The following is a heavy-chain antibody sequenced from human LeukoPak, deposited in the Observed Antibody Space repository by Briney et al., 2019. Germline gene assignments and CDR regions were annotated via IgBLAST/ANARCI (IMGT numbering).Heavy chain of an antibody. Sequence: GGSLRLSCAASGLTFNKAWMSWVRQAPGKGLEWVSAISGSGGSTYYADSVKGRFTISRDNSKKTLYLDMNSLRAEDTAVYYCAKSVGAAGGYFDYWGQGTLVTVSS. CDR3: AKSVGAAGGYFDY. D-gene: IGHD3-16*01. CDR2: ISGSGGST. J-gene: IGHJ4*02. CDR1: GLTFNKAW. V-gene: IGHV3-23*01.